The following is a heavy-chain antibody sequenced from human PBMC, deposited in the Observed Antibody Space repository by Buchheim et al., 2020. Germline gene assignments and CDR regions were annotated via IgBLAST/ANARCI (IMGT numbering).Heavy chain of an antibody. CDR2: ISYDGSNK. J-gene: IGHJ6*02. V-gene: IGHV3-30*18. CDR3: AKDSAEVVVAATEAYYYYYGTDV. Sequence: QVQLVESGGGVVQPGRSLRLSCAASGFTFSSYGMHWVRQAPGKGLEWVAVISYDGSNKYYADSVKGRFTISRDNSKNTLYLQMNSLRAEDTAVYYCAKDSAEVVVAATEAYYYYYGTDVWGQGTT. D-gene: IGHD2-15*01. CDR1: GFTFSSYG.